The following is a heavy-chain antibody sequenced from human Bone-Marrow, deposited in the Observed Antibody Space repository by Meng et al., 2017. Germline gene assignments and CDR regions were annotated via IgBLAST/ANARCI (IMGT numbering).Heavy chain of an antibody. CDR2: INAGNGQT. CDR1: GYSFTSYV. CDR3: ARGGIAAAAYSDH. D-gene: IGHD6-13*01. V-gene: IGHV1-3*01. J-gene: IGHJ4*02. Sequence: ALLSHAGADVKNPWASVKLSCQAPGYSFTSYVIHWVRQAPGESLEWMGWINAGNGQTKYSERFQGRVAIVRETAANTAYMELSSLTSEDTAVYYCARGGIAAAAYSDHWGQGTLVTVSS.